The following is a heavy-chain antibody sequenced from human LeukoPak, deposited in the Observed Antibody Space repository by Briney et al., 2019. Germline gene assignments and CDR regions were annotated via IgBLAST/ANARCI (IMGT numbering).Heavy chain of an antibody. D-gene: IGHD3-10*01. CDR3: AKRGVVIRVFLVGFHKEAYYFDS. CDR2: LSGSGGGT. J-gene: IGHJ4*02. Sequence: GGSLRLSCAASGFSFSDYYMHWVRQAPGKGLEWVAGLSGSGGGTNYADSVQGRFTISRDNPKNTLYLQMNSLRAEDTAVYFCAKRGVVIRVFLVGFHKEAYYFDSWGQGALVTVSS. V-gene: IGHV3-23*01. CDR1: GFSFSDYY.